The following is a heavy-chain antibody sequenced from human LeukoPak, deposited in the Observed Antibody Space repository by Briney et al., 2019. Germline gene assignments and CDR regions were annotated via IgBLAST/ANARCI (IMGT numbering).Heavy chain of an antibody. J-gene: IGHJ6*03. V-gene: IGHV4-39*01. D-gene: IGHD6-19*01. CDR1: GDSISTSNSY. CDR3: ARGVRRVDSSGWYSYYYYYMDV. CDR2: IYYSGST. Sequence: SETLSLTCIVSGDSISTSNSYWGWIRQPPGEGLEWIGSIYYSGSTYYNTSLKSRVTISVDTSKNQFSLRLNSVTAADTAVYFCARGVRRVDSSGWYSYYYYYMDVWGKGTTVTISS.